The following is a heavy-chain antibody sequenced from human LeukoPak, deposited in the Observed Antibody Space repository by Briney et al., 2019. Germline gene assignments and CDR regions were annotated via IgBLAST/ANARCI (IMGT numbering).Heavy chain of an antibody. CDR2: ITPIFGTA. J-gene: IGHJ4*02. CDR3: AREAYTIMVY. Sequence: PVKVSCKAYGGTFSSDAISWVRQAPGQGLEWMGGITPIFGTANYAQKFQGRVTINADEFTNTVYMELRSLRSEDTAVYYCAREAYTIMVYWGQGSLVTVSS. V-gene: IGHV1-69*13. D-gene: IGHD5-24*01. CDR1: GGTFSSDA.